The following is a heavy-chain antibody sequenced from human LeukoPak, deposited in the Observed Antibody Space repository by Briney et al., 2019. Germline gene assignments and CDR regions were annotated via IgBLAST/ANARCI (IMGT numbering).Heavy chain of an antibody. CDR1: GFTFSDYY. CDR3: ARVRRSSSSSSADYFDY. Sequence: GGSLRLSCEASGFTFSDYYMSWIRQAPGKGLEWVSYISSSSSYTNYADSVKGRFTISRDNAKNSLYLQMNSLRAEDTAVYYCARVRRSSSSSSADYFDYWGQGTLVTVSS. J-gene: IGHJ4*02. V-gene: IGHV3-11*06. CDR2: ISSSSSYT. D-gene: IGHD6-6*01.